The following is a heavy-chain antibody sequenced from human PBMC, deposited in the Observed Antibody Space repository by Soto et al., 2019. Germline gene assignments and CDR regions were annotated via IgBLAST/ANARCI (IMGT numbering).Heavy chain of an antibody. J-gene: IGHJ4*02. V-gene: IGHV1-18*01. CDR3: ARGRYGDY. CDR1: GYTFTSYG. D-gene: IGHD1-1*01. CDR2: ISAHNGNT. Sequence: QVHPVQSGAEVKKPGASVKVSCKGSGYTFTSYGITWVRQAPGQGLEWMGWISAHNGNTDYAQKLQGRVTVTRDTSTSTAYMELRSLRSDDTAVYYCARGRYGDYWGQGALVTVPS.